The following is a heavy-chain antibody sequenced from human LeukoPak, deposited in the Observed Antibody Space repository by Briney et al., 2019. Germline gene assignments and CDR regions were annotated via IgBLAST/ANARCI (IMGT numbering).Heavy chain of an antibody. J-gene: IGHJ4*02. Sequence: PGGSLRLSCVASGLTFTNYAMSWVRQAPGKGLEWVSAISATGATTRYADSVKGRFTISRDNSKSTLFLRMNSLRVEDTATYYCARGKSDSGDYPIFDCWGQGTLVTVSS. CDR3: ARGKSDSGDYPIFDC. V-gene: IGHV3-23*01. D-gene: IGHD3-10*01. CDR2: ISATGATT. CDR1: GLTFTNYA.